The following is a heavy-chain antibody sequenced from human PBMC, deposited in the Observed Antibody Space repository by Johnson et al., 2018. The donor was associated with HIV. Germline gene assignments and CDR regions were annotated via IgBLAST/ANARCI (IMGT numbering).Heavy chain of an antibody. Sequence: VQLVESGGGLVQPGRSLRLSCAASGFTVSSNYMSWVRQAPGKGLEWVSVIYSGGSTYYADSVKGRFTISRDNSRNTLYLQMNLLRPEDTAVYYCASGVTARAPVFIWGQGTMVTVFS. V-gene: IGHV3-66*02. CDR2: IYSGGST. J-gene: IGHJ3*02. CDR1: GFTVSSNY. CDR3: ASGVTARAPVFI. D-gene: IGHD6-6*01.